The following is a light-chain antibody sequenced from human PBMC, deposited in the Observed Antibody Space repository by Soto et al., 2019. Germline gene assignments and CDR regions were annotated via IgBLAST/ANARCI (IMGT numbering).Light chain of an antibody. CDR1: SSDVGNYDL. J-gene: IGLJ3*02. CDR3: CSYAGGDSYVL. CDR2: EVT. Sequence: QSALTQPASVSGSPGQSITISCTGTSSDVGNYDLVSWYQQDPGKAPTLIIYEVTKRPSGVSNRFSGSKSGNTASLTISGLQPEDVSDYYCCSYAGGDSYVLFGGGTKLTVL. V-gene: IGLV2-23*02.